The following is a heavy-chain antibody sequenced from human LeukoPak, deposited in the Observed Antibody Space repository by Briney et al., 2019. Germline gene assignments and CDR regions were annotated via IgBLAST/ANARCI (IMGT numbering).Heavy chain of an antibody. J-gene: IGHJ4*02. CDR1: GFTFNRNW. Sequence: GGSLRLSCVASGFTFNRNWMHWVRQAPGKGLEWVAVIWYDGSNKYYADSVKGRFTISRDNSKNTLYLQMNSLRAEDTAVYYCARDYYDSSGYYTDYFDYWGQGTLVTVSS. CDR2: IWYDGSNK. D-gene: IGHD3-22*01. V-gene: IGHV3-33*08. CDR3: ARDYYDSSGYYTDYFDY.